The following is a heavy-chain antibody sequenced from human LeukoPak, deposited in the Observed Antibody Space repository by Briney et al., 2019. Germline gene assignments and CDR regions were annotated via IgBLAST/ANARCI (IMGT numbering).Heavy chain of an antibody. D-gene: IGHD5-12*01. J-gene: IGHJ6*02. Sequence: SETLSLTCTVSGGSISSYYWSWIRQPAGKGLERIGRIYTSGSTNYNPSLKSRVTMSVDTSKNQFSLKLSSVTAADTAVYYCARDRELGYWGQGTLVIVSSDVWGQGTTVTVSS. CDR2: IYTSGST. V-gene: IGHV4-4*07. CDR3: ARDRELGYWGQGTLVIVSSDV. CDR1: GGSISSYY.